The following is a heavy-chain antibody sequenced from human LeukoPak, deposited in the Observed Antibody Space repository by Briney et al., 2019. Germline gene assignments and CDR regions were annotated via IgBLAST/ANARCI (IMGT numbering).Heavy chain of an antibody. D-gene: IGHD3-10*01. CDR2: ISYDGSNK. CDR3: ARPRERYGPDAEYFQH. CDR1: GFTFSSYA. V-gene: IGHV3-30*04. J-gene: IGHJ1*01. Sequence: GGSLRLSCAASGFTFSSYAMHWVRQAPGKGLEWVAVISYDGSNKYYADSVKGRFTISRDNSKNTLYLQMNSLRAEDTAVYYCARPRERYGPDAEYFQHWGQGTLVTVSS.